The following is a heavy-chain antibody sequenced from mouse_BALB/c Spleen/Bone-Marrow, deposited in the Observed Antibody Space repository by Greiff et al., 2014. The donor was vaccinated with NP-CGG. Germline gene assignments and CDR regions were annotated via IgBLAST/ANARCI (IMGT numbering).Heavy chain of an antibody. J-gene: IGHJ2*01. CDR3: VRGGNYRFDY. Sequence: VQLVESGPELVKPGASVKISCKASGYAFSSSWMNWVKQRPGQGLEWIGRIYPGDGDTNYNGKFKGKATLTADKSSSTAYMQLSSLTSVDSAVYFCVRGGNYRFDYWGQGTTLTVSS. CDR1: GYAFSSSW. D-gene: IGHD2-1*01. CDR2: IYPGDGDT. V-gene: IGHV1-82*01.